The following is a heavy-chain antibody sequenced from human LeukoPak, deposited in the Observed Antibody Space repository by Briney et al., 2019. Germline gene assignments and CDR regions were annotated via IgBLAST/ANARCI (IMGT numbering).Heavy chain of an antibody. Sequence: SETLSLTCTVSGGPTSSFYWSWIRQPAGKGLEWIGRTFTTGDTDYNPSLKSRVTMSVDTSKNQFSLKLTSVTAADTAVYYCATSFYYDSSGYYYAIAYWGQGILVTVSS. CDR2: TFTTGDT. J-gene: IGHJ4*02. CDR3: ATSFYYDSSGYYYAIAY. CDR1: GGPTSSFY. V-gene: IGHV4-4*07. D-gene: IGHD3-22*01.